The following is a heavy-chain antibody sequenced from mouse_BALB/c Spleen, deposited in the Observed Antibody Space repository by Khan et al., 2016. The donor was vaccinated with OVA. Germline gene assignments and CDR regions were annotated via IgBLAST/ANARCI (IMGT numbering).Heavy chain of an antibody. D-gene: IGHD1-1*01. J-gene: IGHJ2*01. Sequence: EVQLQESGPGLVKPSQSLSLTCTVTGYPITSDYAWNWIRQFPGNKLEWMGYISYSGRTSYNPSLKSRISITRDTSKNQFFLQLNSVNTEDTATDDCARSVTITTVVATDFDYWGQGTTLTVSS. CDR1: GYPITSDYA. V-gene: IGHV3-2*02. CDR3: ARSVTITTVVATDFDY. CDR2: ISYSGRT.